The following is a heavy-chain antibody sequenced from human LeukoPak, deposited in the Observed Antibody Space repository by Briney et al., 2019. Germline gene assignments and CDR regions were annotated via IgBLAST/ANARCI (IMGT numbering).Heavy chain of an antibody. CDR3: AREDIPPGPTVPNSMIDY. Sequence: GGSLRLSCAASGFTFSSYSMNWVRQAPGKGLEWVSSISSSSSYIYYADSVKDRFTISRDKAKNQLYLQMNSLRAEDTAVYYCAREDIPPGPTVPNSMIDYWGQGTLVTVSS. J-gene: IGHJ4*02. V-gene: IGHV3-21*01. CDR1: GFTFSSYS. D-gene: IGHD4-17*01. CDR2: ISSSSSYI.